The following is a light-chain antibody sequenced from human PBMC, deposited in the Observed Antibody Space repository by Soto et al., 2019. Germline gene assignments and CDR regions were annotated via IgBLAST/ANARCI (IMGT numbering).Light chain of an antibody. V-gene: IGLV2-14*03. CDR3: SAYSSSSTSVH. Sequence: QSALTQPASVSGSPGQSIAISCSGTRSDVGGYEYVSWYQQHPAKVPKLLIYDVNNRPSGVSTRFSGSKSGNTASLTISGLQAEDEVFYYCSAYSSSSTSVHFGAGTQLTLL. CDR1: RSDVGGYEY. CDR2: DVN. J-gene: IGLJ2*01.